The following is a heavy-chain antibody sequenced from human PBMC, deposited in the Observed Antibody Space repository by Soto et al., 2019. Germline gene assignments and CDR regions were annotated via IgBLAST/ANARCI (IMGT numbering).Heavy chain of an antibody. D-gene: IGHD6-13*01. CDR1: GCTFITYW. CDR2: ISTDGSST. Sequence: GGSLKLSWAATGCTFITYWMRWISHRTGKGLVWVSRISTDGSSTTYADSVKGRFTISRDNAKNSLYLQMNSLRAEDTAVYYCARDLGSSWYPEYFQHWGQGTLVTVSS. CDR3: ARDLGSSWYPEYFQH. J-gene: IGHJ1*01. V-gene: IGHV3-74*01.